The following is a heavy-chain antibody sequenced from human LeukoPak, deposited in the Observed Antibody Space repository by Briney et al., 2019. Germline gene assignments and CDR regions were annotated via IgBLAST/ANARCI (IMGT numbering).Heavy chain of an antibody. D-gene: IGHD3-22*01. CDR1: GFTFSSYS. CDR2: ISSSSSTI. Sequence: GGSLRLSCAASGFTFSSYSMNWVRQAPGKGLEWVSYISSSSSTIYYADSVKGRFTISRDNAKNSLYLQMSSLRDEDTAVYYCVPDSSGYVYWGQGTLVTVSS. V-gene: IGHV3-48*02. J-gene: IGHJ4*02. CDR3: VPDSSGYVY.